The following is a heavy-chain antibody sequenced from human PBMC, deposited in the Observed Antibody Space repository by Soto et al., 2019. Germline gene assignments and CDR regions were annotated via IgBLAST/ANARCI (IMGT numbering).Heavy chain of an antibody. Sequence: QPGGSLRLSCAASGFTFSTYAMTWVRQAPGKGLEWVSSISGSGGGTYYAESVRGRFTISRDDSKNTLYLQMNSLRAEDTAVYYCAKDLRQWLMTFFDYWGQGTLVTVSS. CDR1: GFTFSTYA. CDR3: AKDLRQWLMTFFDY. CDR2: ISGSGGGT. J-gene: IGHJ4*02. V-gene: IGHV3-23*01. D-gene: IGHD6-19*01.